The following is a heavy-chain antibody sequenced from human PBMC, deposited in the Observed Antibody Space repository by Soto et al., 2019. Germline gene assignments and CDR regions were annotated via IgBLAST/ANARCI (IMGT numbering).Heavy chain of an antibody. Sequence: SVKVSCKASGGTFSSYAISWVRQAPGQGLEWMGGIIPIFGTANYAHKFQGRVTITADESTSTAYMELSSLRSEDTAVYYCARVGLVGIAAADMGGNGYYYYYGMDVWGQGTTVNVSS. CDR1: GGTFSSYA. J-gene: IGHJ6*02. CDR3: ARVGLVGIAAADMGGNGYYYYYGMDV. V-gene: IGHV1-69*13. CDR2: IIPIFGTA. D-gene: IGHD6-13*01.